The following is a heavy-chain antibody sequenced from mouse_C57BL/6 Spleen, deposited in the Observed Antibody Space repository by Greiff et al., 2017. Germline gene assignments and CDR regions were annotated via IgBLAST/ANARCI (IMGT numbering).Heavy chain of an antibody. V-gene: IGHV1-15*01. CDR2: IDPETGGT. Sequence: VQLQQSGAELVRPGASVTLSCKASGYTFTDYEMHWVKQTPVHGLEWIGAIDPETGGTAYNQKFKGKAILTADKSSSTAYMELRSLTSEDSAVYYCTGRGLPHYAIDYWGQGTSVTVSS. J-gene: IGHJ4*01. D-gene: IGHD2-2*01. CDR1: GYTFTDYE. CDR3: TGRGLPHYAIDY.